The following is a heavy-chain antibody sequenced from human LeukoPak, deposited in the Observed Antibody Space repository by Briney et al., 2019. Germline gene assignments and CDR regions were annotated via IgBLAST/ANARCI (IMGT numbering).Heavy chain of an antibody. D-gene: IGHD2-2*01. CDR1: GGSISSGSYY. CDR2: IYTSGST. V-gene: IGHV4-61*02. Sequence: PSETLSLTCTVSGGSISSGSYYWSWIRQPAGKGLEWIGRIYTSGSTNYNPSLKSRVTISVDTSKNQFSLKLSSVTAADTAVYYYAKGNIVVVPAAMRAYYYYYYMDVWGKGTTVTISS. J-gene: IGHJ6*03. CDR3: AKGNIVVVPAAMRAYYYYYYMDV.